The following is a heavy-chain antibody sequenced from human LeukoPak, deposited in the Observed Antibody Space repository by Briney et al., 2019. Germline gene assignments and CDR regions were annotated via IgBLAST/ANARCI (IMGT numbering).Heavy chain of an antibody. D-gene: IGHD3-10*01. Sequence: PGGSLRLSCAASGFTFSSYSMNWVRQAPGKGLEWEAVISYDGSNKYYADSVKGRFTISRDNAKNSLYLQMNSLRAEDTAVYYCARDQVVRGVIIRVDYWGQGTLVTVSS. CDR3: ARDQVVRGVIIRVDY. V-gene: IGHV3-30*03. CDR2: ISYDGSNK. J-gene: IGHJ4*02. CDR1: GFTFSSYS.